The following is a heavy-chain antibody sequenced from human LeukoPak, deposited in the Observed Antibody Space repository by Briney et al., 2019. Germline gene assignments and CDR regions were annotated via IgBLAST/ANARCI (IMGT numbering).Heavy chain of an antibody. CDR1: GNIFTNYA. Sequence: GASVKVSCKASGNIFTNYAIDWVRQAPGQGLEWMGWINTNTENPTYAQGFTGRFVFSLDMAVSTAYLQISSLKAEDTAVYYCARAGYPHSYYYMDVWGKGTTVTVSS. D-gene: IGHD5-18*01. J-gene: IGHJ6*03. V-gene: IGHV7-4-1*02. CDR3: ARAGYPHSYYYMDV. CDR2: INTNTENP.